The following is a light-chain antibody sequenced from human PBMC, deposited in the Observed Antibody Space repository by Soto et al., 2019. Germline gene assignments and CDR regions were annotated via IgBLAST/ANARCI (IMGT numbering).Light chain of an antibody. CDR3: LQYGVPLWT. CDR2: AAS. J-gene: IGKJ1*01. Sequence: EIALTQSPGTLSLSPGERATLSCRASQSVTANYLAWYQQKPGQAPRLLIYAASIGATGVPARFSGSGSGTDFTLTISRLEPEDFAVYYCLQYGVPLWTFGQGTKVEIK. V-gene: IGKV3-20*01. CDR1: QSVTANY.